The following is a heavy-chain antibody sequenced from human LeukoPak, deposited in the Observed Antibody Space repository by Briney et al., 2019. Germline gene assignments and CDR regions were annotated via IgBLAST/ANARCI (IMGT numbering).Heavy chain of an antibody. CDR3: ARSQATAMVSDY. J-gene: IGHJ4*02. D-gene: IGHD2-2*01. CDR2: IYYSGRT. CDR1: GGSLNISSYY. Sequence: PSETLSLTCTVSGGSLNISSYYWGWIRQPPGKGLEWIGSIYYSGRTYYYPSLKIRVTIFVDTSKNQFSLKLNSVTAADTAVYYCARSQATAMVSDYWGQGTLVTVSS. V-gene: IGHV4-39*01.